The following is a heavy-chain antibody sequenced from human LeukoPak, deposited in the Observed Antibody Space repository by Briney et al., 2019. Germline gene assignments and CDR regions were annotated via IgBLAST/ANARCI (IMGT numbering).Heavy chain of an antibody. CDR3: ARRRRGSSSIFDY. J-gene: IGHJ4*02. CDR2: VYYTGGT. V-gene: IGHV4-39*01. Sequence: SETLSLTCSVSGVSMSSSSYYWGWIRQPPGRGLEWIGSVYYTGGTYYNPSLKSRVTISIDTSKNQFSLKLSSVTAADTAVYYCARRRRGSSSIFDYWGQGTLVTVSS. D-gene: IGHD6-13*01. CDR1: GVSMSSSSYY.